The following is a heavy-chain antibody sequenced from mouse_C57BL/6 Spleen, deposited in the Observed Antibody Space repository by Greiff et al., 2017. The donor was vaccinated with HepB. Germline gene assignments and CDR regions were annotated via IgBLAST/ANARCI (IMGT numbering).Heavy chain of an antibody. Sequence: EVKLVESGGGLVQPKGSLKLSCAASGFSFNTYAMNWVRQAPGKGLEWVARIRSKSNNYATYYADSVKDRFTISRDDSESMLYLQMNNLKTEDTAMYYCVRQADYDYDGHWYFDVWGTGTTVTVSS. V-gene: IGHV10-1*01. CDR3: VRQADYDYDGHWYFDV. CDR1: GFSFNTYA. D-gene: IGHD2-4*01. CDR2: IRSKSNNYAT. J-gene: IGHJ1*03.